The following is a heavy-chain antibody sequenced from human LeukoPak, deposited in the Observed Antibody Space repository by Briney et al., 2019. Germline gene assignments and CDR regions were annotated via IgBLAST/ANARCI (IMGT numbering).Heavy chain of an antibody. CDR3: ARGGGVGATGFFDY. CDR1: GASISSGSYY. J-gene: IGHJ4*02. Sequence: SQTLSLTCTVSGASISSGSYYWSWIRQPAGKGLEWIGRIYTSGSTNYNPSLKSRVTISVDTSKNQFSLKLSSVTAADTAVYYCARGGGVGATGFFDYWGQGTLVTVSS. D-gene: IGHD1-26*01. CDR2: IYTSGST. V-gene: IGHV4-61*02.